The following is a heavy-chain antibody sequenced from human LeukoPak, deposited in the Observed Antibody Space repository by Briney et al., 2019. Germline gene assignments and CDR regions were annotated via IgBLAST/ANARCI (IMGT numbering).Heavy chain of an antibody. CDR2: ISAYNGNT. J-gene: IGHJ4*02. CDR1: GYTFTSYG. Sequence: ASVKVSCKASGYTFTSYGISWVRQAPGQGLEWMGWISAYNGNTNYAQKLQGRVTMTTDTSTSTAYMELRSLRSDDTAVYYCAGTHYDYVWGSYRFDYWGQGTLVTVSS. CDR3: AGTHYDYVWGSYRFDY. D-gene: IGHD3-16*02. V-gene: IGHV1-18*01.